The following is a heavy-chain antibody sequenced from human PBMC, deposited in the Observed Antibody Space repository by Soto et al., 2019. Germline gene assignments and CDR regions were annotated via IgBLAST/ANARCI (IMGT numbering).Heavy chain of an antibody. CDR1: GGSVSNASFY. CDR2: IFYTGVT. Sequence: QVQLQESGPGLVKPSENLSVTCSVSGGSVSNASFYWTWIRQAPGTGLEYIGYIFYTGVTNYNPSISSPATISLDTSTNHFSLKLISVTAADTAVYYCVRVLDSSWYADLWGRGTLVTVSS. D-gene: IGHD3-22*01. V-gene: IGHV4-61*03. CDR3: VRVLDSSWYADL. J-gene: IGHJ2*01.